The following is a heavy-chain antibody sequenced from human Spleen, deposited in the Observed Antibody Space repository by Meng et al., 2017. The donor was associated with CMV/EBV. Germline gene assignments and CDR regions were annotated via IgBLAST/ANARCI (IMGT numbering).Heavy chain of an antibody. Sequence: GGSLRLSCAASGFTFSSYAMSWVRQAPGKGLEWVSTITVSGATTYYADSVKGRFTISRDNSKNTLYLQMNSLRAEDTAVYYCAKGGDSSGWYYFDYWGQGTLVTVSS. CDR2: ITVSGATT. CDR1: GFTFSSYA. J-gene: IGHJ4*02. V-gene: IGHV3-23*01. CDR3: AKGGDSSGWYYFDY. D-gene: IGHD6-19*01.